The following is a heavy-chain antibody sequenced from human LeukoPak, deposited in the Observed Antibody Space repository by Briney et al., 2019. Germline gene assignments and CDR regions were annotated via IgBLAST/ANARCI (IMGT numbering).Heavy chain of an antibody. CDR1: GFMFSSYA. CDR2: ISGSGGST. V-gene: IGHV3-23*01. CDR3: AKAGRGYGDYVDYMDV. D-gene: IGHD4-17*01. J-gene: IGHJ6*03. Sequence: GGTLRLSCAASGFMFSSYAMSWVRQAPGKGLEWVSAISGSGGSTNYADPVKGRFTISRDNSKNTLYLQMDSLRAEDTAVYYCAKAGRGYGDYVDYMDVWGKGTTVTVSS.